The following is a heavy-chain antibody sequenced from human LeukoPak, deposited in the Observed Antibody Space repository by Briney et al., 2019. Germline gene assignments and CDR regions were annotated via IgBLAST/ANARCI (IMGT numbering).Heavy chain of an antibody. V-gene: IGHV4-30-2*01. CDR3: ARVDRVVPAAYINAFDI. CDR1: GGSISSGGYH. CDR2: IYHSGST. J-gene: IGHJ3*02. Sequence: SETLSLTCTVSGGSISSGGYHWSWIRQPPGKGLEWIGYIYHSGSTYYNPSLKSRVTISVDRSKNQFSLKLSSVTAADTAVYYCARVDRVVPAAYINAFDIWGQGTMVTVSS. D-gene: IGHD2-2*01.